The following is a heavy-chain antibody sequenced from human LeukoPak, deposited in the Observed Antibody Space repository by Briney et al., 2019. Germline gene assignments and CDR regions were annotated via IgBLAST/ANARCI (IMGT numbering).Heavy chain of an antibody. CDR2: ISYDGSNK. D-gene: IGHD6-6*01. CDR1: GFTFSSYA. V-gene: IGHV3-30*04. Sequence: PGGSLRLSCAASGFTFSSYAMHWVRQAPGKGLEWVAVISYDGSNKYYADSVKGRFTISRDNSKNTLYLQMNSLRAADTAVYYRAKKKGTSYLSSLDHWGQGTLVTVSS. CDR3: AKKKGTSYLSSLDH. J-gene: IGHJ4*01.